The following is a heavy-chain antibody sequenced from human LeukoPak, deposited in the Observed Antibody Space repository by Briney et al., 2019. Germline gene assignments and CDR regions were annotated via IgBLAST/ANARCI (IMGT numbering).Heavy chain of an antibody. Sequence: ASVKVSCKASGYTFTGYYMHWVRQAPGQGLEWMGRINPNRGGTNYAQKFQGRVTMTRDTSISTAYMELSRLRSDDTAVYYCARDLDYGDYHAFDIWGQGTMVTVSS. CDR1: GYTFTGYY. D-gene: IGHD4-17*01. CDR2: INPNRGGT. V-gene: IGHV1-2*06. J-gene: IGHJ3*02. CDR3: ARDLDYGDYHAFDI.